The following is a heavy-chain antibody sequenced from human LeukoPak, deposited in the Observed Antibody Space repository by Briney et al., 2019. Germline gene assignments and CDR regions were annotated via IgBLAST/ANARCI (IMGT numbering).Heavy chain of an antibody. CDR1: GFTFATYA. V-gene: IGHV3-48*03. CDR3: ARYPSRYCTSTSCYFVH. J-gene: IGHJ5*02. Sequence: GGSLRLSCAASGFTFATYAMNWVRQAPGKGLEWVSYISGIGSTIYYADSVKGRFTISRDNAKNSLYLQMYSLRAEDTAVYYCARYPSRYCTSTSCYFVHWGQGALVTVSS. CDR2: ISGIGSTI. D-gene: IGHD2-2*01.